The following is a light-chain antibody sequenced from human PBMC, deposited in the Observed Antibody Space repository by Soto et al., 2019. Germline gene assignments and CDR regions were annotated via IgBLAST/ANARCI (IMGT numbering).Light chain of an antibody. V-gene: IGKV3-20*01. CDR1: QSVSSNY. J-gene: IGKJ4*01. CDR3: QQYGTSPPLT. CDR2: GAS. Sequence: EIVLTQSPGTLSLSPGETVTLSCRASQSVSSNYLAWYQQKPGQAPRLLIYGASTRATGIPDRFSGSGSATDFTLIISRLEPEDFAVYYCQQYGTSPPLTFGGGTKVEIK.